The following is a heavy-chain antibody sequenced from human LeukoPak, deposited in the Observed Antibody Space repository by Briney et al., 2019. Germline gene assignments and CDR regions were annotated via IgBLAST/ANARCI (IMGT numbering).Heavy chain of an antibody. CDR3: ARDKGRFGELYY. CDR2: MNPNSGNT. D-gene: IGHD3-10*01. CDR1: GYTFTSFD. V-gene: IGHV1-8*01. Sequence: ASVKVSCKASGYTFTSFDINWVRQATGQGLEWMGWMNPNSGNTGYAQKFQGRVTMTRNTSISTAYMELSSLRSEDTAVYYCARDKGRFGELYYWGQGTLVTVSS. J-gene: IGHJ4*02.